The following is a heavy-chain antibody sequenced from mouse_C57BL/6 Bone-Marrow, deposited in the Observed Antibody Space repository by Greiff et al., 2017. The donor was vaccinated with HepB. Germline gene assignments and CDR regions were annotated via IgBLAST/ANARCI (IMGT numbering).Heavy chain of an antibody. CDR1: GYTFTDYN. CDR2: INPNNGGT. J-gene: IGHJ3*01. D-gene: IGHD1-1*01. V-gene: IGHV1-18*01. Sequence: LVKPGASVKIPCKASGYTFTDYNMDWVKQSHGKSLEWIGDINPNNGGTIYNQKFKGKATLTVDKSSSTAYMELRSLTSEDTAVYYCARSHLDYYGSGAYWGQGTLVTVSA. CDR3: ARSHLDYYGSGAY.